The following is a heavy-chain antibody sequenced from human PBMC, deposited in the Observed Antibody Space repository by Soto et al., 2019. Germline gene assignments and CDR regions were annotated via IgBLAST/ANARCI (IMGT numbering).Heavy chain of an antibody. J-gene: IGHJ4*02. V-gene: IGHV4-31*03. D-gene: IGHD3-16*01. CDR1: GGPFPNGGYY. CDR3: ARGDSQVSSVFDY. Sequence: PSETLSLTCTVSGGPFPNGGYYWSWIRQEPGKGPEWIGYTHYSGDTSYNPSLRSRVTISTDTSKTQFSLRLRSVTSADTAVYYCARGDSQVSSVFDYWGQGRLVTVSS. CDR2: THYSGDT.